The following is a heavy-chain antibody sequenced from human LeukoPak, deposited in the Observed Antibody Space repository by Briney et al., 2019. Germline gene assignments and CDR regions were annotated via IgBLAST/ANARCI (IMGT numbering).Heavy chain of an antibody. V-gene: IGHV1-2*06. CDR3: ARRGHWFDP. CDR2: INPNSGGT. D-gene: IGHD3-16*01. J-gene: IGHJ5*02. Sequence: GASVKVSCKASGYTFTGYYMHWVRQAPGQGLELMGRINPNSGGTNYAQKFQGRVTMTRDTSIGTAYMELSGLRSDDTAVYYCARRGHWFDPWGEGTLVSVSS. CDR1: GYTFTGYY.